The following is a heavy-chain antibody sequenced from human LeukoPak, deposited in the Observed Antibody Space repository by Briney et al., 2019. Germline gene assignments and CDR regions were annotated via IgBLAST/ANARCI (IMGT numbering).Heavy chain of an antibody. D-gene: IGHD2-21*02. V-gene: IGHV4-4*09. Sequence: PSETLSLTCTVSGGSMSSYYWSWIRQPPGKGLEWIGYIYTSGSTNYNPSLKSRVTISVDTSKNQFSLKLSSVTAADTAVYYCARHFVVVTAIHFPAFDIWGQGTMVTVSS. J-gene: IGHJ3*02. CDR2: IYTSGST. CDR1: GGSMSSYY. CDR3: ARHFVVVTAIHFPAFDI.